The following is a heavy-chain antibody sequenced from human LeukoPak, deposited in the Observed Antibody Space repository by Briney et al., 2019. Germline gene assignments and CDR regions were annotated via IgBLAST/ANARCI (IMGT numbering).Heavy chain of an antibody. CDR2: ISGSGGST. J-gene: IGHJ4*02. Sequence: GGSLRLSCAGSGSTFSSYAMSWVRQAPGKGLEWVSAISGSGGSTYYADSVKGRFTISRDNSKNTLYLQMNSLRAEDTAVYYCAKDQEDSNLDYWGQGTLVTVSS. CDR3: AKDQEDSNLDY. D-gene: IGHD4-11*01. V-gene: IGHV3-23*01. CDR1: GSTFSSYA.